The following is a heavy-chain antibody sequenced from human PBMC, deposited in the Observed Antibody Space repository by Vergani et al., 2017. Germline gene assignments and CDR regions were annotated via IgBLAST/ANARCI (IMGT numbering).Heavy chain of an antibody. CDR2: IIPIFGIA. CDR3: ARGEADSIAAAGSYFDY. Sequence: QVQLVQSGAEVKKPGSSVKVSCKASGGTFSSYAISWVRQAPGQGLEWMGGIIPIFGIANYAQKFQGRVTITADESTSTAYMELSSLRSEDTAVYYCARGEADSIAAAGSYFDYWGQGTLVTVSS. V-gene: IGHV1-69*01. CDR1: GGTFSSYA. J-gene: IGHJ4*02. D-gene: IGHD6-13*01.